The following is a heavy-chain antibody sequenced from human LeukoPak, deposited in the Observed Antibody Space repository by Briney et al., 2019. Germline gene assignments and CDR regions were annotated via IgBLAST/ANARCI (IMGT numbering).Heavy chain of an antibody. CDR2: IYTSGST. CDR3: AMYYGSGNYYMDV. J-gene: IGHJ6*03. V-gene: IGHV4-4*07. D-gene: IGHD3-10*01. Sequence: SETLSLTCTVSGGSISSYYWSWIRQPAGKELEWIGRIYTSGSTDYNPSLKSRVTISVDTSKNQFSLKLSSVTAADTAVYYCAMYYGSGNYYMDVWGKGTTVTVSS. CDR1: GGSISSYY.